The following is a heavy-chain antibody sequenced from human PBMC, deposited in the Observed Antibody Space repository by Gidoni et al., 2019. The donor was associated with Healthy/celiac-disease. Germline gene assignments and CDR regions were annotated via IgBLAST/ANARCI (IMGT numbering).Heavy chain of an antibody. Sequence: EVQLLESGGGLVQPGGSLRLSCAASGFTFSSYAMSWVRQAPGKGRGWVSAISGSGGSTYYADSVKGRFTISRDNAKNTLYLQMNSLRAEDTAVYYCAKVPLYYYDSSGYYKDYWGQGTLVTVSS. V-gene: IGHV3-23*01. CDR3: AKVPLYYYDSSGYYKDY. CDR2: ISGSGGST. J-gene: IGHJ4*02. D-gene: IGHD3-22*01. CDR1: GFTFSSYA.